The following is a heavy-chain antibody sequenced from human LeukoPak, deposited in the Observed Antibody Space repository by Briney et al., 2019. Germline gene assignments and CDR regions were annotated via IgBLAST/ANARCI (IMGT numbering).Heavy chain of an antibody. V-gene: IGHV4-39*01. Sequence: SETLSLTCTVSGGSISSSSYYWDWIRQPPGKGLEWIGSIYYSGSTNYNPSLQSRVTISVDTSNNQFSLKLSSVTAADTAVYYYGRRGAGLVRGVIITFFNYWGQGTPVTVSS. D-gene: IGHD3-10*01. CDR1: GGSISSSSYY. J-gene: IGHJ4*02. CDR3: GRRGAGLVRGVIITFFNY. CDR2: IYYSGST.